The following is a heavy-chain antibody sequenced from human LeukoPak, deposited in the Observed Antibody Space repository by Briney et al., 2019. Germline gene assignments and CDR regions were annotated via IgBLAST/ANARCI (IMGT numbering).Heavy chain of an antibody. Sequence: GGSLRLSCAASGFTFSNAWMNWVRQAPGKGLEWVSSISSSSSYIYYADSVKGRFTISRDNAKNSLYLQMNSLRAEDTAVYYCAINSSQATIDYWGQGTLVTVSS. V-gene: IGHV3-21*01. CDR3: AINSSQATIDY. CDR2: ISSSSSYI. CDR1: GFTFSNAW. J-gene: IGHJ4*02. D-gene: IGHD6-13*01.